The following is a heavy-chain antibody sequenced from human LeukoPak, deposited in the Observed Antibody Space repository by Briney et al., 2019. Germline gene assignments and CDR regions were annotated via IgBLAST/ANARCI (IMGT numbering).Heavy chain of an antibody. CDR1: GGSISSYY. J-gene: IGHJ5*02. Sequence: KPSETLSLTCTVSGGSISSYYWSWIRQPPGKGLGWIGYIYYSGSTNYNPSLKSRVTISVDTSKNQFSLKLSSVTAADTAVYYCAKVICSGGSCYSGNWFDPWGQGTLVTVSS. D-gene: IGHD2-15*01. CDR3: AKVICSGGSCYSGNWFDP. CDR2: IYYSGST. V-gene: IGHV4-59*01.